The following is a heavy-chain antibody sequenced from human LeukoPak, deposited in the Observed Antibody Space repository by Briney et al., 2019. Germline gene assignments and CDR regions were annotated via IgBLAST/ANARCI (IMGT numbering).Heavy chain of an antibody. D-gene: IGHD6-6*01. CDR2: IKQDGSEK. V-gene: IGHV3-7*01. CDR3: ARDRRVRQLVAWGGIGRFDY. CDR1: GFTFSSYW. J-gene: IGHJ4*02. Sequence: GGSLRLSCAASGFTFSSYWMSWVRQAPGKGLEWVANIKQDGSEKYYVDSVKGRFTISRDNAKNSLYLQMNSLRAEDTAVYYCARDRRVRQLVAWGGIGRFDYWGQGTLVTVFS.